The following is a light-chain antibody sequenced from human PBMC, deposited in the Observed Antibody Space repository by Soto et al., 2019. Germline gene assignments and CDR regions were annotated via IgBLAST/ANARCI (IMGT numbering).Light chain of an antibody. CDR1: QSISSY. CDR3: QQSYSTPPT. CDR2: AAS. Sequence: EIQMTQTKYSLSASVGDRVTITGRASQSISSYLNWYQQKPGKAPKLLIYAASSLQSGVPSRFSGSGSGTDFTLTISSLQPEDFATYYCQQSYSTPPTFGQGTKV. J-gene: IGKJ1*01. V-gene: IGKV1-39*01.